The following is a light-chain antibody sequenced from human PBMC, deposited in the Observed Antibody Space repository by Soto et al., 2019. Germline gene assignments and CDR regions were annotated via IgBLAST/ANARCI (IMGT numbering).Light chain of an antibody. CDR1: QNIGSN. CDR2: GVS. Sequence: EVVLTQSPATLSASPGERVILSCRASQNIGSNLAWYQQRPGQAPRLLMYGVSTRATEAPARFSGSGSATDFTLTISSLQSEDFAVYYCQQYNNWPPYTFGQGTKLEIK. V-gene: IGKV3-15*01. CDR3: QQYNNWPPYT. J-gene: IGKJ2*01.